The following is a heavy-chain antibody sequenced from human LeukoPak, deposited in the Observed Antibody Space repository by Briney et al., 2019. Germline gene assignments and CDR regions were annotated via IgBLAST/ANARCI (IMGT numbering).Heavy chain of an antibody. V-gene: IGHV4-30-2*01. CDR2: IYHSGST. Sequence: DYYMSWIRQTPGKGLEWIGYIYHSGSTYYNPSLKSRVTISVDRSKNQFSLKLSSVTAADTAVYYCARTLDAFDIWGQGTMVTVSS. CDR3: ARTLDAFDI. J-gene: IGHJ3*02. CDR1: DYY.